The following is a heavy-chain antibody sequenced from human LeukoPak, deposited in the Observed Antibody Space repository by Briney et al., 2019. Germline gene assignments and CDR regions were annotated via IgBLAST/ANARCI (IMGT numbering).Heavy chain of an antibody. CDR1: GFTFSSYA. V-gene: IGHV3-23*01. CDR3: ANNVLRFLEWFHEGYYFDY. CDR2: ISGSGGST. J-gene: IGHJ4*02. D-gene: IGHD3-3*01. Sequence: GGSLRLSCAASGFTFSSYAMSWVRQAPGKGLEWVSAISGSGGSTYYADSVKGRFTISRDNSKNTLYLQMNSLRAEDTAVYYCANNVLRFLEWFHEGYYFDYWGQGTLVTVS.